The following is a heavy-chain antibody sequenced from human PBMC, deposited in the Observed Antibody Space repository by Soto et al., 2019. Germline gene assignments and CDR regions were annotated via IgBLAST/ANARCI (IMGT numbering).Heavy chain of an antibody. CDR1: GGTFSSYA. CDR3: ARINDDYGDYVLHYYFDY. D-gene: IGHD4-17*01. CDR2: IIPIFGTA. Sequence: QVPLVQSGAEVKKPGSSVKVSCKASGGTFSSYAISWVRQAPGQGLEWMGGIIPIFGTANYAQKFQGRVTITADESTSTAYMELSSLRSEDTAVYYCARINDDYGDYVLHYYFDYWGQGTLVTVSS. V-gene: IGHV1-69*01. J-gene: IGHJ4*02.